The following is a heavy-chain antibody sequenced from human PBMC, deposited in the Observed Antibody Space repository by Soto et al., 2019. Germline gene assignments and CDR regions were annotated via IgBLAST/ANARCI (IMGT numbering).Heavy chain of an antibody. Sequence: QMQLVQSGAEVKQTGSSVKVSCKASGYTFTYRYLHWARQAPGQALEWMGWITPFNGNTNYAQKLQDRVTITRDRSMSTAYMELSSLRSEDTAMYYCARSDYSGSSFDYWGQGTLVTVS. CDR2: ITPFNGNT. CDR1: GYTFTYRY. D-gene: IGHD5-12*01. V-gene: IGHV1-45*02. J-gene: IGHJ4*02. CDR3: ARSDYSGSSFDY.